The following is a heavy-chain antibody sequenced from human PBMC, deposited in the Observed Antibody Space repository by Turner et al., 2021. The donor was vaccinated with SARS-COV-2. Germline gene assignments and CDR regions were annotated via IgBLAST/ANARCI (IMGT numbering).Heavy chain of an antibody. D-gene: IGHD6-13*01. V-gene: IGHV1-18*01. J-gene: IGHJ5*02. CDR1: GYTFTSYD. CDR2: ISDYNGNT. Sequence: QVQLVQSGAEVKKPGASVKVSCKASGYTFTSYDISWVRQAPGQGLEWMGWISDYNGNTNYAQKLQGRVTMTTDTSTSTDYMELRSLRSDDTAVYYCARDWIAAAGTGWFDPWGQGTLVTVSS. CDR3: ARDWIAAAGTGWFDP.